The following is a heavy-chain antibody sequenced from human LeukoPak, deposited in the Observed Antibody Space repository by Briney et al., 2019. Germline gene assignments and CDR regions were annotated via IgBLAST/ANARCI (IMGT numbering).Heavy chain of an antibody. D-gene: IGHD3-10*01. CDR2: IWYVGSNK. CDR1: GFTFSSYG. J-gene: IGHJ4*02. Sequence: PGGSLRLSCAASGFTFSSYGMHWVRQAPGKGLEWVAVIWYVGSNKYYADSVKGRFTISRDNSKNTLYLQMNSLRAEDTAVYYCARGPYYYGSGSWGILDYWGQGTLVTVSS. V-gene: IGHV3-33*01. CDR3: ARGPYYYGSGSWGILDY.